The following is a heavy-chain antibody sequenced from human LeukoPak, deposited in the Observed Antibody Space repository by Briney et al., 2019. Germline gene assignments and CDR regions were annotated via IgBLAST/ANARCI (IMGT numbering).Heavy chain of an antibody. D-gene: IGHD3-22*01. CDR1: GFTFSDYY. Sequence: PGGSLRLSCAASGFTFSDYYMSWIRQAPGKGLEWVSYISSSGSTIYYADSVKGRFTISRDNAKNSLYLQMNSLRAEDTAVYYCARDIPYYYDSSGHYGSRYFDYWGQGTLVTVSS. V-gene: IGHV3-11*01. CDR2: ISSSGSTI. J-gene: IGHJ4*02. CDR3: ARDIPYYYDSSGHYGSRYFDY.